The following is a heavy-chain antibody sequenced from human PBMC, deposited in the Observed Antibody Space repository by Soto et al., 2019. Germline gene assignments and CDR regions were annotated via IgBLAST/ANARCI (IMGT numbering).Heavy chain of an antibody. CDR2: IYYSGST. V-gene: IGHV4-30-4*01. Sequence: PSETLSLTCTVSGGSISSGDYYWSWIRQPPGKGLEWIGYIYYSGSTYYNPSLKSRVTISVDTSKNQFSLKLSSVTAADTAVYYCARTMVQGVIISSYYGMDVWGQGTTVTVSS. J-gene: IGHJ6*02. D-gene: IGHD3-10*01. CDR3: ARTMVQGVIISSYYGMDV. CDR1: GGSISSGDYY.